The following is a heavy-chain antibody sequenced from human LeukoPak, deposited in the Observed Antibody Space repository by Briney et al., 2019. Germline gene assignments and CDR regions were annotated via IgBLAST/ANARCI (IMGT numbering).Heavy chain of an antibody. CDR3: ARGQYSSGWFFTSEAWFDP. J-gene: IGHJ5*02. CDR2: MNPNSGNT. V-gene: IGHV1-8*01. D-gene: IGHD6-19*01. Sequence: GASVKVSCKASGYTFTSYDINWVRQATGQGLEWMGWMNPNSGNTGYAQKFQGRVTMTRNTSISTAYMELSSLRSEDTAVYYCARGQYSSGWFFTSEAWFDPWGQGTLVTVSS. CDR1: GYTFTSYD.